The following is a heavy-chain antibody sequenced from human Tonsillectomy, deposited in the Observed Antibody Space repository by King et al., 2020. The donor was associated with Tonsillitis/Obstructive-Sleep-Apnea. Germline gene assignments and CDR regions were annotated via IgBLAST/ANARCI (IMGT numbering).Heavy chain of an antibody. Sequence: VQLVESGGGLVQPGGSLRLSCAGSGFTFSRYWMHWVRQAPGKGPVWVSRINTDGSSTNYADSVKGRFTISRDKAKNTLYLQMNSLRVEDTAVYYCARVRAGASDHRCYYFDYWGQGVLVPVSS. CDR3: ARVRAGASDHRCYYFDY. CDR2: INTDGSST. CDR1: GFTFSRYW. V-gene: IGHV3-74*01. J-gene: IGHJ4*02.